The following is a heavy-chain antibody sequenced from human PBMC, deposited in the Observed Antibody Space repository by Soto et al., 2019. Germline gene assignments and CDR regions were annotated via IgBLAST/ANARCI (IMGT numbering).Heavy chain of an antibody. V-gene: IGHV4-30-4*01. D-gene: IGHD5-18*01. CDR1: GGTITRGDHF. Sequence: SATLSLTCRVSGGTITRGDHFWSWVRQSPGKGLEWLGYIYYSGSTYYNPSLKGRVMMTIDTSKHQFSLNLSSVTAADTAVFYCGRGQTAIDVWGQGTTVTVS. J-gene: IGHJ6*02. CDR3: GRGQTAIDV. CDR2: IYYSGST.